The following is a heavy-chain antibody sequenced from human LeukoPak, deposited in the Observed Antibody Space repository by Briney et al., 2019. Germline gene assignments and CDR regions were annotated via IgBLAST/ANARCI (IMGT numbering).Heavy chain of an antibody. Sequence: PGGSLRLSCAASGFTFRSYGMTWVRQAPGKGLEWVSSITGSAGSTFYADSVKGRFTISRDNSRNTLYLQMNSLRAEDTAVYYCATSSGSYDYWGQGTLVTVSS. CDR2: ITGSAGST. D-gene: IGHD3-10*01. V-gene: IGHV3-23*01. J-gene: IGHJ4*02. CDR3: ATSSGSYDY. CDR1: GFTFRSYG.